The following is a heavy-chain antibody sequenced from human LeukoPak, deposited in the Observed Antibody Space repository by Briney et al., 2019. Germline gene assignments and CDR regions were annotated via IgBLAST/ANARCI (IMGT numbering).Heavy chain of an antibody. D-gene: IGHD2-15*01. CDR3: ARGLVYCSGGSCYSGNHFDY. Sequence: GASVTVSCKASGYTFTSYYMHWVRQAPGQGLEWMGIINPSGGSTSYAQKFQGRVTMTRDTSTSTVYMELSSLRSEDTAVYYCARGLVYCSGGSCYSGNHFDYWGQGTLVTVSS. CDR2: INPSGGST. J-gene: IGHJ4*02. CDR1: GYTFTSYY. V-gene: IGHV1-46*01.